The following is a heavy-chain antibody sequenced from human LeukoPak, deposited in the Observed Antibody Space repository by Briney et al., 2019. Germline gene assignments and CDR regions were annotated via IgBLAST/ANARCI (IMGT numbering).Heavy chain of an antibody. V-gene: IGHV3-74*01. Sequence: GGSLRLSCAASGFSFSNYWMHWVRHAPGKGLVWVSRINSDGSTTNYADPVKGRFTVSRDNAKNTLYLQMNSLRAEDTAVYYCAIFSVIMGSDYWGQGTLFTVSS. CDR3: AIFSVIMGSDY. J-gene: IGHJ4*02. CDR1: GFSFSNYW. D-gene: IGHD3-10*02. CDR2: INSDGSTT.